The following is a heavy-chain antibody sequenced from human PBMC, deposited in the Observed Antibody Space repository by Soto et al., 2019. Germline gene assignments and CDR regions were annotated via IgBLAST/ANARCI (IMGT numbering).Heavy chain of an antibody. CDR3: ARGDQYSNYGNWFDP. J-gene: IGHJ5*02. D-gene: IGHD4-4*01. CDR1: GFTFSSYA. Sequence: QVQLVESGGGVVQPGRSLRLSCSASGFTFSSYAMHWVRQAPGKGLEWVAVISYDGSKKYYADSVKGRFTISRDNSKNTLYLQMNSLRAEDTAVYYCARGDQYSNYGNWFDPWGQGTLVTVSS. V-gene: IGHV3-30-3*01. CDR2: ISYDGSKK.